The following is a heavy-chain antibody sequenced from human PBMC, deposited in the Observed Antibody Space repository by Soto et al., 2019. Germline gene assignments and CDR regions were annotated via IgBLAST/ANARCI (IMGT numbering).Heavy chain of an antibody. CDR2: INHSGNT. D-gene: IGHD3-10*01. Sequence: SETLSLTCAVYGGSLSGYYWSWIRQPPGKGLEWIGDINHSGNTNYNPSLKSRVTISVDTSKTEFSLNVNSVTAADTAVYFCARVERRDFDSGGYYNGPQRFDPWGQGTLVTVSS. V-gene: IGHV4-34*01. J-gene: IGHJ5*02. CDR3: ARVERRDFDSGGYYNGPQRFDP. CDR1: GGSLSGYY.